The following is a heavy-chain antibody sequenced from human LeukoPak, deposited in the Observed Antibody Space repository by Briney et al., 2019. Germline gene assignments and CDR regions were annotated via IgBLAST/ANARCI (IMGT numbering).Heavy chain of an antibody. CDR1: GFTFSSYS. CDR3: ASKGLVGAMAAFDY. V-gene: IGHV3-21*01. J-gene: IGHJ4*02. D-gene: IGHD1-26*01. CDR2: ISSSSSYI. Sequence: PGGSLRLSRAASGFTFSSYSMNWVRQAPGKGLEWVSSISSSSSYIYYADSVKGRFTISRDNAKNSLYLQMNSLRAEDTAVYYCASKGLVGAMAAFDYWGQGTLVAVSS.